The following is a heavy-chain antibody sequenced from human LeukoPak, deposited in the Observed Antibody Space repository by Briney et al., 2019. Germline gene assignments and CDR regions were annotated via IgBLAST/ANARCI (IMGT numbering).Heavy chain of an antibody. CDR3: ARDVGSELAIDY. V-gene: IGHV1-69*05. CDR1: GGTFSSYA. Sequence: SVKVSCKASGGTFSSYAISWVRQAPGQGLEWMGGIIPIFGTANYAQKFQGRVTMTRDTSTSTVYMELSSLRSEDTAVYYCARDVGSELAIDYWGQGTLVTVSS. D-gene: IGHD6-13*01. CDR2: IIPIFGTA. J-gene: IGHJ4*02.